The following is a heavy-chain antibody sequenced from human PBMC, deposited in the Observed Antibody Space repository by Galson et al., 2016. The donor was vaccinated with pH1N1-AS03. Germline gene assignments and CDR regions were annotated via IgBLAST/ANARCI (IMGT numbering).Heavy chain of an antibody. CDR3: VRNDYEDVDLQGFYFDY. Sequence: SLRLSCAASGLTVNSNYMSWVRQAPGKGLQWVSTIYSGGSTYYADSVKGRFTISSDNSRNTLYLQMKSLRAEDTAVYFCVRNDYEDVDLQGFYFDYGGQGTLVTVSS. D-gene: IGHD4/OR15-4a*01. CDR1: GLTVNSNY. CDR2: IYSGGST. J-gene: IGHJ4*02. V-gene: IGHV3-53*01.